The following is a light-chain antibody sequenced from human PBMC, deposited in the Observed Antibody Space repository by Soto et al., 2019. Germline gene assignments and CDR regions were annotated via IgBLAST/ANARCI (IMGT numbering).Light chain of an antibody. CDR1: SSNIGNNY. V-gene: IGLV1-51*01. CDR2: DSN. J-gene: IGLJ3*02. Sequence: QSVLTQPPSLSAAPGQKVTISCSGSSSNIGNNYVSWYQQVPGTAPKFLIYDSNKRPSGIPDRFSGSKSGTSATLGITGLQTGDEADYYCGTWDSSLSAWVFGGGTKLTVL. CDR3: GTWDSSLSAWV.